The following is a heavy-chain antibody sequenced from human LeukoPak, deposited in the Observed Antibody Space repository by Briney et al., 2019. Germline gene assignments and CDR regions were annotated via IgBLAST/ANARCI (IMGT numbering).Heavy chain of an antibody. CDR1: GYTLTELS. CDR3: ATGPSGGGSLDP. J-gene: IGHJ5*02. D-gene: IGHD3-16*01. Sequence: ASVKVSCKVSGYTLTELSMHWVRQAPGKGLEWMGGFDPEDGETIYAQKFQGRVTMTEDTSTDTAYMELSSLRSEDTAVYYCATGPSGGGSLDPWGQGTLVTVSS. V-gene: IGHV1-24*01. CDR2: FDPEDGET.